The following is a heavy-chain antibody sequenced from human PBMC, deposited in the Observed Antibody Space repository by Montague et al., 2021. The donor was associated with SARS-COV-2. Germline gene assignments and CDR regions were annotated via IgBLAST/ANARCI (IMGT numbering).Heavy chain of an antibody. D-gene: IGHD7-27*01. V-gene: IGHV4-61*02. J-gene: IGHJ5*02. CDR1: GVSISSGTSN. Sequence: TLSLTCTLSGVSISSGTSNWSWLRRPAGKGLEWIGRVYTSGSTNYXPSLESPATLSVDTSKNQFSLKLRSVTAADTAVYCCATTGLSGESWFDPWGQGTLVAVSS. CDR3: ATTGLSGESWFDP. CDR2: VYTSGST.